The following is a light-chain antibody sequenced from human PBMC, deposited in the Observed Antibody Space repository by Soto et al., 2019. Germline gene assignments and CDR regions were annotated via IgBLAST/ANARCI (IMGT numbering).Light chain of an antibody. J-gene: IGKJ4*01. V-gene: IGKV3-11*01. CDR1: QSVSSY. Sequence: EIVLTQSPATLSLSPGERATLSCRASQSVSSYLAWYQQKPGQAPRLLISDASNRATGIPARFSGSGSGTDFTSTVSRLEPEDFAVYYCQERRDWPLTFGGGTKVEI. CDR3: QERRDWPLT. CDR2: DAS.